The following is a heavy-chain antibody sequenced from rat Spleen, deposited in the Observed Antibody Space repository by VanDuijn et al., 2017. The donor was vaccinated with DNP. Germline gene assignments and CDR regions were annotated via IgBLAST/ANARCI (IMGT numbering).Heavy chain of an antibody. CDR1: GYTFTTYY. Sequence: QVQLQQSGAELAKPGSSVMISCRASGYTFTTYYIGWIKQTTRQGLEYIGYIETRSGGTNYNEKFKGKATLTVDKSSSTAFMQLSSLTPDDSAVYYCARRRLPYWYFDFWGPGTMVTVSS. CDR2: IETRSGGT. J-gene: IGHJ1*01. D-gene: IGHD1-4*01. CDR3: ARRRLPYWYFDF. V-gene: IGHV1-43*01.